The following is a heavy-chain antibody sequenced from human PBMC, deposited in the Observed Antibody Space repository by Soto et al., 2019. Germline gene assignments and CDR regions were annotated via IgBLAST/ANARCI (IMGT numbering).Heavy chain of an antibody. V-gene: IGHV4-59*01. D-gene: IGHD3-10*01. CDR3: ARWRRLTYFDY. J-gene: IGHJ4*02. Sequence: SETLSLTCTVSGGSISSYYWSWIRQPPGKGLEWIGYIYYSGSTNYNPSLKSRVTISVDTSKNQFSLKLSSVTAADTAVYYCARWRRLTYFDYWGQGTLVTVSS. CDR1: GGSISSYY. CDR2: IYYSGST.